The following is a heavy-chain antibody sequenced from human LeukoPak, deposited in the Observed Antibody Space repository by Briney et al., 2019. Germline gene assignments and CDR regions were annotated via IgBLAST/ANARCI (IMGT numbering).Heavy chain of an antibody. J-gene: IGHJ4*02. D-gene: IGHD3/OR15-3a*01. Sequence: GGSLRLSCAASGITLNNYGMTWVRQAPGKGLEWVAGISDSGGSTKYADSVKGRFTISRDNPKNTLYLQMNSLRAEDTAVCFCAKRGVVIRVILVGFHKEAYYFESWGQGALVTVSS. CDR1: GITLNNYG. CDR2: ISDSGGST. CDR3: AKRGVVIRVILVGFHKEAYYFES. V-gene: IGHV3-23*01.